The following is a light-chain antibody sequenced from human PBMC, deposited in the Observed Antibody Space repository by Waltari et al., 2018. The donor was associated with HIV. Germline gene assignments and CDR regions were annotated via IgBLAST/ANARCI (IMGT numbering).Light chain of an antibody. J-gene: IGKJ1*01. CDR2: LGS. CDR3: MQPLQTPRT. CDR1: QSRLYSNGQSY. Sequence: VMTQSPLFLPVTRGEPASISGRSSQSRLYSNGQSYVYWYLQKPGQSPQLLIYLGSCRASGVPDRFSGSGSGTDFTLKISRVEAADVGIYYCMQPLQTPRTFGQGTKVESK. V-gene: IGKV2-28*01.